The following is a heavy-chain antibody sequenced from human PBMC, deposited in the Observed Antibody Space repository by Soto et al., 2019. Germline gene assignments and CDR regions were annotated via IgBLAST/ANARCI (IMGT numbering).Heavy chain of an antibody. J-gene: IGHJ4*02. Sequence: EASVKVSCKASGYTLTSYCISWVRQAPGQGPEWMGWISAYNGNTNYAQKLQGRVTMTTDTSTSTAYMELRSLRSDDTAVYYCARDYGDLTTPLVFDYWGQGTLVTVSS. CDR2: ISAYNGNT. CDR1: GYTLTSYC. CDR3: ARDYGDLTTPLVFDY. D-gene: IGHD4-17*01. V-gene: IGHV1-18*01.